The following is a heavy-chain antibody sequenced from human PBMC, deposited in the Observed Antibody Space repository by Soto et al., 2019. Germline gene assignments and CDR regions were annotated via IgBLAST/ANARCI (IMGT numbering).Heavy chain of an antibody. CDR2: IDPSASYT. CDR3: ARHFYGSDGLDNGMDV. V-gene: IGHV5-10-1*01. J-gene: IGHJ6*02. D-gene: IGHD3-10*01. CDR1: GYSFTSYW. Sequence: PGESLKISCKGYGYSFTSYWLSWMRQMHGKGLACLGRIDPSASYTNYSPSFQGHVTISADKSISTAYLQWSSLKASDTAMYYCARHFYGSDGLDNGMDVWGQGTTVTVSS.